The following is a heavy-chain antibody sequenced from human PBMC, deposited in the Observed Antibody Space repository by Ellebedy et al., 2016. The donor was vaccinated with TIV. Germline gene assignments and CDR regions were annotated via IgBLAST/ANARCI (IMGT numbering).Heavy chain of an antibody. D-gene: IGHD6-13*01. CDR1: GFTFSTYI. CDR2: ISYDGSNE. CDR3: AKAAAVETSGYFDY. J-gene: IGHJ4*02. Sequence: GESLKISXAASGFTFSTYIIHWVRQAPGKGLEWVAVISYDGSNEHYSDSVKGRFSISRDNSKNTLYLQMNSLGAEDTAVYYCAKAAAVETSGYFDYWGQGTLVTVSS. V-gene: IGHV3-30*18.